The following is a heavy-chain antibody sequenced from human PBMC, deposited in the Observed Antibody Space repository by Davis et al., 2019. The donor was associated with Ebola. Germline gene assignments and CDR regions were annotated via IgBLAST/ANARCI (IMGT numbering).Heavy chain of an antibody. Sequence: GESLKISCQDSGNSFSSHWIGWVRQMPGKGLEWMGRIDPSDSYTNYSPSFQGQVTMSADKSVSTAYLQWSSLKASDTAMYYCARGAGDGDYVDYWGQGTLVTVSS. D-gene: IGHD4-17*01. V-gene: IGHV5-10-1*04. CDR1: GNSFSSHW. J-gene: IGHJ4*02. CDR2: IDPSDSYT. CDR3: ARGAGDGDYVDY.